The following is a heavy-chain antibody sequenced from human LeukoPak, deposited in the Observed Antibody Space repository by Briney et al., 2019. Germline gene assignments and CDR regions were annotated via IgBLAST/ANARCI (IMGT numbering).Heavy chain of an antibody. V-gene: IGHV4-4*09. Sequence: SETLSLTCTVSGGSISSYYWSWIRQPPGKGLEWIGYIYTSGSTNYNPSLKSRVTISVDTSKNQFSLKLSSVTAADTAVYYCARHMQKMATSTFDYWGQGTLVTVSS. CDR2: IYTSGST. CDR1: GGSISSYY. D-gene: IGHD5-24*01. J-gene: IGHJ4*02. CDR3: ARHMQKMATSTFDY.